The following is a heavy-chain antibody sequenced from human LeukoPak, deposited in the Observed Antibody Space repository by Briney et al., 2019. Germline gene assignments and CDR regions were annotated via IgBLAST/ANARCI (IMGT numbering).Heavy chain of an antibody. V-gene: IGHV3-66*01. Sequence: GGSLRLSCAASGFTVSSNYVSWVRQAPGKGLEWVSVIYSGGSTYYADSVKGRFTISRDNSKNTLYLQMNSLRAEDTAVYYCARFVAAAGAPDYFDYWGQGTLVTVSS. CDR1: GFTVSSNY. CDR2: IYSGGST. J-gene: IGHJ4*02. D-gene: IGHD6-13*01. CDR3: ARFVAAAGAPDYFDY.